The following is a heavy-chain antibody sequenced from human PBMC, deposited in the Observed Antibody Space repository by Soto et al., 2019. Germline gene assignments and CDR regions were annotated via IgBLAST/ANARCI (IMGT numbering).Heavy chain of an antibody. J-gene: IGHJ4*02. Sequence: GGSLRLSCAASGFTFSNYGMHRVRQAPGKGLEWVAVISYDGSNKYYADSVKGRFTISRDNSKNTLYLQMNSLRAEDTAVYYCAKDLLRYFDWSPLDYWGQGTLVTVSS. CDR2: ISYDGSNK. CDR1: GFTFSNYG. D-gene: IGHD3-9*01. V-gene: IGHV3-30*18. CDR3: AKDLLRYFDWSPLDY.